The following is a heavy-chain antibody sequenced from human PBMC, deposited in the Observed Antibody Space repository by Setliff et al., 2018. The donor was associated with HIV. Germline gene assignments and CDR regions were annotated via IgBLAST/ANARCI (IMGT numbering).Heavy chain of an antibody. Sequence: SETLSLTGTVYGASISNSNPYWGWIRQHPGTRLAWLGSIYDSGSTSYNPSLSGRLTISLDTSKNQVSLRLSSATAADTGVYYCARHRDPPGSSWSLYYFYMDLWGGGTTVTSP. CDR3: ARHRDPPGSSWSLYYFYMDL. J-gene: IGHJ6*03. D-gene: IGHD6-13*01. CDR1: GASISNSNPY. CDR2: IYDSGST. V-gene: IGHV4-39*01.